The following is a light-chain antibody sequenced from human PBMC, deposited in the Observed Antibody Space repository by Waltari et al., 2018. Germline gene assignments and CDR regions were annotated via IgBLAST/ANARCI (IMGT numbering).Light chain of an antibody. CDR2: FGS. CDR3: MQALQTPWT. CDR1: QSLLDRNGFNL. Sequence: DIVVTQSPLSLTVTPGESAYISCRSSQSLLDRNGFNLFDWYLQKPGQPPQLLIYFGSHRASGVPARFSGSGSGRDFTLEISRVEAEDVGVYYCMQALQTPWTFGQGTKVEIK. V-gene: IGKV2-28*01. J-gene: IGKJ1*01.